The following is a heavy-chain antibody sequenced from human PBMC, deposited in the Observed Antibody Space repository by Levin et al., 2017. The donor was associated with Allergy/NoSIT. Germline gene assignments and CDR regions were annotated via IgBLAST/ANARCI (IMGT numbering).Heavy chain of an antibody. CDR1: GNTLTFHT. Sequence: VASVKVSCKTSGNTLTFHTIDWVRQAPGRGLEWMGRIIPIYDQAIYAQNFQGRVTITADKSTSTVYMDLSSLTYEDTAIYYCARGKGECTSSTCFLSFDHWGQGVLVTVSS. CDR2: IIPIYDQA. D-gene: IGHD2-8*01. J-gene: IGHJ4*02. V-gene: IGHV1-69*02. CDR3: ARGKGECTSSTCFLSFDH.